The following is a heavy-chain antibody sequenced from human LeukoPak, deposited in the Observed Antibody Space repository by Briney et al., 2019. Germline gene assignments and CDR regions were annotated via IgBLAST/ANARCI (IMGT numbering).Heavy chain of an antibody. V-gene: IGHV1-69*05. CDR3: ARARQGGTTYGFFYFDY. Sequence: SVKVSCKASGGTFSSYAISWVRQAPGQGLEWMGRIIPIFGTANYAQKFQGRVTITTDESKSTAYMELSSLSSEDAAVYYCARARQGGTTYGFFYFDYWGQGTLVTVSS. J-gene: IGHJ4*02. CDR1: GGTFSSYA. D-gene: IGHD1-7*01. CDR2: IIPIFGTA.